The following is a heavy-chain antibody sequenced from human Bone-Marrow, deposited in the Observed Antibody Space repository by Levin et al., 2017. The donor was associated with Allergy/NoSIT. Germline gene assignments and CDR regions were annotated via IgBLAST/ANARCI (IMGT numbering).Heavy chain of an antibody. Sequence: PGGSLRLSCAASGLTFSNNAMTWVRQAPGKGLEWVSTISGSGDTTYYADSVKGRFTISRDNSKNTVYLQMNSLRAEDTGIFFCAKVPADLYYYYGLDVWGQGTTVTVSS. J-gene: IGHJ6*02. V-gene: IGHV3-23*01. CDR1: GLTFSNNA. CDR2: ISGSGDTT. D-gene: IGHD2-2*01. CDR3: AKVPADLYYYYGLDV.